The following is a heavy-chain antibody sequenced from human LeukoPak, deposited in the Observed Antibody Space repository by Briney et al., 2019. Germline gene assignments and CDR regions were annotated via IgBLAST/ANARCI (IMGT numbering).Heavy chain of an antibody. V-gene: IGHV5-51*01. CDR3: ARRRAVAGTYYFDH. Sequence: GESLKISCQGSGYSLTSYWIGWVRQMPGKGLEWMGLIYPGDSNTRYSPSFQGQVTISADKSITTAYLQWSSLKASDTAIYYCARRRAVAGTYYFDHWGQGTLVTVSS. CDR1: GYSLTSYW. CDR2: IYPGDSNT. D-gene: IGHD6-19*01. J-gene: IGHJ4*02.